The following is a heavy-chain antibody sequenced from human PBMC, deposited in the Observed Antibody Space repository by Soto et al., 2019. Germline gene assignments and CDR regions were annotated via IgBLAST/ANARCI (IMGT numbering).Heavy chain of an antibody. CDR3: ARVPDSSGWAYYYYGMDV. CDR2: ISYDGSNK. D-gene: IGHD6-19*01. J-gene: IGHJ6*02. CDR1: GFTFSSYA. Sequence: GGSLRLSCAASGFTFSSYAMHWVRQAPGKGLEWVAVISYDGSNKYYADSVKGRFTISRDNSKNTLYLQMNSLRAEDTAVYYCARVPDSSGWAYYYYGMDVWGQGTTVTAP. V-gene: IGHV3-30-3*01.